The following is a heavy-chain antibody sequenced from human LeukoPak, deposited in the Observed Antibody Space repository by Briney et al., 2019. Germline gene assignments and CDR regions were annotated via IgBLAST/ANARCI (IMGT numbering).Heavy chain of an antibody. CDR3: ARHYGDSDRDY. CDR1: GFTVSSNY. D-gene: IGHD4-17*01. CDR2: IKQDGSEK. V-gene: IGHV3-7*01. J-gene: IGHJ4*02. Sequence: PGGSLRLSCAASGFTVSSNYMTWVRQAPGKGLEWVANIKQDGSEKYYVDSVKGRFTISRDNAKNSLYLQMNSLRAEDTAVYYCARHYGDSDRDYWGQGTLVTVSS.